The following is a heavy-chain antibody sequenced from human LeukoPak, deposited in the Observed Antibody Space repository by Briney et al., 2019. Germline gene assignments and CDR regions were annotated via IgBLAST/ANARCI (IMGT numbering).Heavy chain of an antibody. V-gene: IGHV1-2*04. J-gene: IGHJ4*02. CDR2: INPNSGGT. D-gene: IGHD6-19*01. CDR1: GYTFTGYY. CDR3: ARGKYSSGWYGDY. Sequence: ASVKVSCKASGYTFTGYYMHWVRQAPGQGLEWMGWINPNSGGTNYAQKFQGWVTMTRDTSISTAYMELSRLRSDDTAAYYCARGKYSSGWYGDYWGQGTLVTVSS.